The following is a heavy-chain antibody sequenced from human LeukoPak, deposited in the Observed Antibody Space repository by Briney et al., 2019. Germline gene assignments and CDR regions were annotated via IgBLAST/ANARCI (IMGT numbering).Heavy chain of an antibody. Sequence: GGSLRLSCAASGFTFSSHNMNWVRQAPGKGLEWVSTITGSGGTIYYADSVKGRFTISRDNAKNSLYLQMNSLRAEDTAVYYCAREDEWLGLRWGQGTLVTVSS. V-gene: IGHV3-48*04. J-gene: IGHJ4*02. CDR2: ITGSGGTI. CDR1: GFTFSSHN. D-gene: IGHD6-19*01. CDR3: AREDEWLGLR.